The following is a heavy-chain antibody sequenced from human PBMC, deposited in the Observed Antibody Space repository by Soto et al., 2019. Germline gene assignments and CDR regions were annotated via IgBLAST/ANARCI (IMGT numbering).Heavy chain of an antibody. CDR3: ARGPTDYYDNSANYFLDY. J-gene: IGHJ4*02. D-gene: IGHD3-22*01. Sequence: QVQLVHSGAEVKKPGASVKVSCKASGYTFITYGVSWVRQAPGQGLDWLGWISTYNDNTRYAERLQGRVTMTTDTTTNTAYMGLRNLRSDDTAVYYCARGPTDYYDNSANYFLDYWGQGTLVTVSS. V-gene: IGHV1-18*01. CDR1: GYTFITYG. CDR2: ISTYNDNT.